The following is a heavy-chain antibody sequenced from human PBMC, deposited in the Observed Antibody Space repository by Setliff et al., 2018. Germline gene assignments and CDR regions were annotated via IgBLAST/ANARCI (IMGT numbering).Heavy chain of an antibody. V-gene: IGHV3-48*01. CDR3: ARDRLTSARYWTSDY. J-gene: IGHJ4*02. Sequence: GESLKISCETSGFPLYTYDMNWVRQAPGKALEWISFISHGGATKYYADSVKGRFTISRDNAKNSVFLDMNSLRVDDTATYYCARDRLTSARYWTSDYWGQGTLVTVSS. CDR2: ISHGGATK. D-gene: IGHD2-8*02. CDR1: GFPLYTYD.